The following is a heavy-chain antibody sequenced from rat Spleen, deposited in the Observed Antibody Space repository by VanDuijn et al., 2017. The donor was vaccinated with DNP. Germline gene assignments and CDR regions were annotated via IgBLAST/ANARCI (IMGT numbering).Heavy chain of an antibody. Sequence: QVQLKESGPGLVQPSQTLSLTCTVAGFSLTSYNVHWVRQPPGKGLEWMGVIWNTGGTRYNSALKSRLSISKDTSKSQVFLKMNSLQTEDTATYYCARDLTYTYYGYGRGVMDAWGQGASVTVSS. D-gene: IGHD1-9*01. V-gene: IGHV2-41*01. CDR1: GFSLTSYN. CDR2: IWNTGGT. CDR3: ARDLTYTYYGYGRGVMDA. J-gene: IGHJ4*01.